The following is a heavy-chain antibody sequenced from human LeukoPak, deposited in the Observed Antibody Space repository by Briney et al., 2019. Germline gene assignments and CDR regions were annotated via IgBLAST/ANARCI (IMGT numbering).Heavy chain of an antibody. CDR1: GGSFSGYY. D-gene: IGHD6-19*01. CDR3: ARARQWLVRGFDY. V-gene: IGHV4-34*01. CDR2: INHSGST. Sequence: SETLSRTCAVYGGSFSGYYWSWLRQPPGKGLEGSGEINHSGSTNYNPSLKSRVTISVDTSKNQFSLKLSSVTAADTAVYYCARARQWLVRGFDYWGQGTLVTVSS. J-gene: IGHJ4*02.